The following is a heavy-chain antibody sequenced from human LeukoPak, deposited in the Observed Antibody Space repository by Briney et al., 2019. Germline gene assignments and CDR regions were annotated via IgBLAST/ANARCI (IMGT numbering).Heavy chain of an antibody. Sequence: SETLSLTCTVSGGSISSGGYYWSWIRQHPGKGLEWIGYIYYSGSTYYNPSLKSRVTISVDTSKNQFSLKLSSVTAADTAVYYCARAYDSRYYYGMDVWGQGTTVTVSS. V-gene: IGHV4-31*03. CDR3: ARAYDSRYYYGMDV. CDR2: IYYSGST. J-gene: IGHJ6*02. CDR1: GGSISSGGYY. D-gene: IGHD3-22*01.